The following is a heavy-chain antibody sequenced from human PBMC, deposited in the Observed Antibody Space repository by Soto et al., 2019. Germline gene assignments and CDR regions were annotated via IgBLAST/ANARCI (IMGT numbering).Heavy chain of an antibody. CDR3: ARATATYDYFWSGPYYFAY. CDR2: IIPIFGTA. J-gene: IGHJ4*02. Sequence: QVQLVQSGAEVKKPGSSVKVSCKASGGTFSSYAISWVRQAPGQGLEWMGGIIPIFGTANYAKKLQGRVTISAGESTVTACMRRSSLRTEYTAVYYCARATATYDYFWSGPYYFAYRCQGTLVTVSS. D-gene: IGHD3-3*01. CDR1: GGTFSSYA. V-gene: IGHV1-69*01.